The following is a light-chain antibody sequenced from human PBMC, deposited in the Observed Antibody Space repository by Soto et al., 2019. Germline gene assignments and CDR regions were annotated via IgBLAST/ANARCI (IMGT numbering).Light chain of an antibody. Sequence: EIVLTQSPGTLSLSPGERATLSCRASQSLAGSYLAWYQHTPGQAPRLLIFGASNRATGIPDRFSGSGSGTDFTLTISRVEPEDFAMYYCHQYVTSPTFGPGTKVEIK. V-gene: IGKV3-20*01. J-gene: IGKJ3*01. CDR1: QSLAGSY. CDR3: HQYVTSPT. CDR2: GAS.